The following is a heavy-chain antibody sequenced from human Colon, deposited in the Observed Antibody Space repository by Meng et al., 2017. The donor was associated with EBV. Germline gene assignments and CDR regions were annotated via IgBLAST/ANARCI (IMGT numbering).Heavy chain of an antibody. CDR3: ARRVPSGIFSP. V-gene: IGHV4-34*01. CDR1: GGFVWDYY. Sequence: QGQEWGGGEGRVRASLALSRSVAGYGGFVWDYYWTRDRHAPGKGQEWLWEIDHSGNTKYNPSLKSRITASLDTSKKQFSLKVGSVTAADSDVYYCARRVPSGIFSPWGQGALVTVSS. D-gene: IGHD3-10*01. J-gene: IGHJ5*02. CDR2: IDHSGNT.